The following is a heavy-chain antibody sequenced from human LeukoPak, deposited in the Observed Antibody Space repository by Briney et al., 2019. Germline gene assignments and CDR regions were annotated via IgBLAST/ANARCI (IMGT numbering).Heavy chain of an antibody. V-gene: IGHV4-59*01. J-gene: IGHJ4*02. D-gene: IGHD2-15*01. CDR1: GGSISSYY. CDR2: IYYRGST. Sequence: SETLSLTCTVSGGSISSYYWSWIRQPPGKGLEWIGYIYYRGSTNYNPSLKSRVTISVDTSKNQFSLKLSSVTAADTAVYYCARDRGYCSGGSCYPFDYWGQGTLVTVSS. CDR3: ARDRGYCSGGSCYPFDY.